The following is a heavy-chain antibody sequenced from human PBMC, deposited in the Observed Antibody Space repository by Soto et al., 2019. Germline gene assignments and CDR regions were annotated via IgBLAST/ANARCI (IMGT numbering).Heavy chain of an antibody. CDR1: GFTFSSYA. D-gene: IGHD6-19*01. CDR3: ARDRKKEQWLDGVGMDV. J-gene: IGHJ6*02. CDR2: ISYDGSNK. Sequence: GGSLRLSCAASGFTFSSYAMHWVRQAPGKGLEWVAVISYDGSNKYYADSVKGRFTISRDNSKNTLYLQMNSLRAEDTAVYYCARDRKKEQWLDGVGMDVWGQGTTVTVSS. V-gene: IGHV3-30-3*01.